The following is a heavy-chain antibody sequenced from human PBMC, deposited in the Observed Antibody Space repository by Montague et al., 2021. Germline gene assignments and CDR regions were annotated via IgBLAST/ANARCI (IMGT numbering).Heavy chain of an antibody. J-gene: IGHJ5*02. CDR3: ARGWQKRFDP. Sequence: CAISGDSVSSKDATRNWIRQSPSRGLGWLGRTYYRSKWYNEYAISVRSRITVNPDTSKNQFSLLLNSVTPEDTAVYYCARGWQKRFDPWGQGTLVTVSS. CDR2: TYYRSKWYN. D-gene: IGHD5-24*01. CDR1: GDSVSSKDAT. V-gene: IGHV6-1*01.